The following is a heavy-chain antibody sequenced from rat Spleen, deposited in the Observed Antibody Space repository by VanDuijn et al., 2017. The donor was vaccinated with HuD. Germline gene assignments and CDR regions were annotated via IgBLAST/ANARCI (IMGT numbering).Heavy chain of an antibody. CDR1: GYSITNNY. CDR3: VRSGTGWELRYFDH. CDR2: ITYSGGI. Sequence: EVQLQESGPGLVKPSQSLSLTCSVTGYSITNNYWGWIRKFPGNEMEWMGFITYSGGISYNPSLKSRNSITRDISRNQFCLQLNSVTTEDTATYYCVRSGTGWELRYFDHWGQGVMVTVSS. J-gene: IGHJ2*01. V-gene: IGHV3-1*01. D-gene: IGHD5-1*01.